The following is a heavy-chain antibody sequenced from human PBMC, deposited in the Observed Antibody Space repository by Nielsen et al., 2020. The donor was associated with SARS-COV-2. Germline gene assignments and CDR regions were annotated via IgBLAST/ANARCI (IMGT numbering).Heavy chain of an antibody. D-gene: IGHD4-17*01. CDR3: ARDYTVTGSMDV. CDR2: IYYSGST. V-gene: IGHV4-31*03. Sequence: SETLSLTCTVSGGSISSGGYYWSWIRQHPGKGLEWIGYIYYSGSTYYNPSLKSRVTISVDTSKNQFSLKLSSVTAADTAVYYCARDYTVTGSMDVWGQGTTVTVSS. J-gene: IGHJ6*02. CDR1: GGSISSGGYY.